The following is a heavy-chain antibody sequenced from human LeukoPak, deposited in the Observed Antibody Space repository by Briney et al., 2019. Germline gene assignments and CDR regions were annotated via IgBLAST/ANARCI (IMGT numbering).Heavy chain of an antibody. Sequence: QPGGSLRLSCAASGFTLTSYWMHWVRQAPGKGLVWVSRINSDETATTYVDSVKGRFTISRDNAKNTLYLQMNSLRAEDTAVYYCARGLYANWFDPWGQGTLVTVSS. CDR2: INSDETAT. CDR1: GFTLTSYW. J-gene: IGHJ5*02. V-gene: IGHV3-74*01. CDR3: ARGLYANWFDP. D-gene: IGHD3-16*01.